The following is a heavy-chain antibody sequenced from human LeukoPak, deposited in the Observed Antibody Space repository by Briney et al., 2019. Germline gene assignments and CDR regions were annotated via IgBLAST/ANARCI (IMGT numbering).Heavy chain of an antibody. CDR2: ISGSGGST. Sequence: GGSLRLSCAASGFTFSSYGMHWVRQAPGKGLEWVSAISGSGGSTYYADSVKGRFTISRDNSKNTLYLQMNSLRAEDTAVYYCAKEGGLYLTGYPGGDFDYWGQGTLVTVSS. CDR3: AKEGGLYLTGYPGGDFDY. J-gene: IGHJ4*02. CDR1: GFTFSSYG. D-gene: IGHD3-9*01. V-gene: IGHV3-23*01.